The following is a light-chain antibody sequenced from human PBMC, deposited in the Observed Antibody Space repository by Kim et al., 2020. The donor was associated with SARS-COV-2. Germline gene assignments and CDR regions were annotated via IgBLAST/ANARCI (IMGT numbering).Light chain of an antibody. CDR3: SSYTSSSTSCV. CDR2: DVS. Sequence: QPVLTQPASVSGSPGQSITISCTGTSSDVGGYNYVSWYQQHPGKAPKLMIYDVSKRPSGVSNRFSGSKSGNTASLTISGLQAEDEADYYCSSYTSSSTSCVFGTGTKVTVL. CDR1: SSDVGGYNY. V-gene: IGLV2-14*01. J-gene: IGLJ1*01.